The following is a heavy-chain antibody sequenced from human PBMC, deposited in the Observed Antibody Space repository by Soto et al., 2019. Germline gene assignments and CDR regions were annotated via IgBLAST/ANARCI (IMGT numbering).Heavy chain of an antibody. CDR3: AREYDSSGLSDY. Sequence: PSETLSLTCTVSGGSISSYYWSWIRQPPGKGLEWIGYIYYSGSTNYNPSLKSRVTISVDTSKNQFSLKLSSVTAADTAVYYCAREYDSSGLSDYWGQGTLVTVSS. J-gene: IGHJ4*02. V-gene: IGHV4-59*01. CDR2: IYYSGST. D-gene: IGHD3-22*01. CDR1: GGSISSYY.